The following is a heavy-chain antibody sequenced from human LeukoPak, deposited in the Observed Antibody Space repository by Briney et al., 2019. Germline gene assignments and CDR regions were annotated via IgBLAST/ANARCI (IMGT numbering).Heavy chain of an antibody. J-gene: IGHJ5*02. CDR2: IYYSGST. V-gene: IGHV4-39*07. CDR1: GDSISSSSYY. Sequence: PSETLSLTCTVSGDSISSSSYYWGWIRQPPGKGLEWIGSIYYSGSTYYNPSLKSRVTISVDTSKNQFSLKLRSVTAADTAVYYCARGLYGDYALSWFDPWGQGTLVTVSS. CDR3: ARGLYGDYALSWFDP. D-gene: IGHD4-17*01.